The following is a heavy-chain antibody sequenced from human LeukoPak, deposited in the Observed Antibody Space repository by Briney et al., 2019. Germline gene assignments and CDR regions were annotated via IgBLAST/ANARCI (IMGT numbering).Heavy chain of an antibody. J-gene: IGHJ4*02. CDR3: ATLAGIAAAGQDY. CDR2: INPNSGGT. D-gene: IGHD6-13*01. V-gene: IGHV1-2*02. Sequence: ASVKVSCKASGYTFTCYYMHWVRQAPGQGLEWMGWINPNSGGTNYAQKFQGRVTMTRDTSFSTAYMELSRLRSDDTAVYYCATLAGIAAAGQDYWGQGTLVTVSS. CDR1: GYTFTCYY.